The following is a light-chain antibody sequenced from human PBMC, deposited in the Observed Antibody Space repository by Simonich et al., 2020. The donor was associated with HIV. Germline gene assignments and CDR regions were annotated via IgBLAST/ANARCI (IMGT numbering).Light chain of an antibody. Sequence: DIQMTQSPSSLSASVGDRVTITCRASQGISNSLAWYQQKPGTAPKVLLYAASRLESGGPSRFSGSGSGTDYTLTISSLQAEDVAVYYCQQYHSIPPTFGQGTKVEI. CDR1: QGISNS. J-gene: IGKJ1*01. CDR3: QQYHSIPPT. V-gene: IGKV1-NL1*01. CDR2: AAS.